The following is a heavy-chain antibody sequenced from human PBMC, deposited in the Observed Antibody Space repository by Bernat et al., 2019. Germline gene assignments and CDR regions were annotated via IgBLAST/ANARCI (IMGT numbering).Heavy chain of an antibody. CDR1: GLRFMISW. J-gene: IGHJ4*02. CDR3: ASTYSSGWAFDY. V-gene: IGHV3-74*01. D-gene: IGHD6-19*01. CDR2: INSDGSSK. Sequence: EMQLVESCGGLVQLGGSLRLSCAASGLRFMISWMHWVRQAPGKGLVWVSRINSDGSSKSYADSVKGRFTISRDNAKNSLYLKMNSLRAEDKAVYYCASTYSSGWAFDYWGQGTLVTVSS.